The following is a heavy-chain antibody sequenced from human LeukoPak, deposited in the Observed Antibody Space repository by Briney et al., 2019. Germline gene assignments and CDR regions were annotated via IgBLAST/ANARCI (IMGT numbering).Heavy chain of an antibody. CDR3: ASPAADCGGDCRDAFDI. CDR2: IYPGDSDT. D-gene: IGHD2-21*02. CDR1: GYSFTSYW. V-gene: IGHV5-51*01. J-gene: IGHJ3*02. Sequence: GESLKISCKGSGYSFTSYWIGWVRQMPGKDLEWMGIIYPGDSDTRYSPSFQGQVTISADKSISTAYLQWSSLKASDTAMYYCASPAADCGGDCRDAFDIWGQGTMVTVSS.